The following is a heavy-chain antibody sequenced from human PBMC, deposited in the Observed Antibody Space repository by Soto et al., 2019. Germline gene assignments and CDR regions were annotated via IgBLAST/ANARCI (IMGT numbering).Heavy chain of an antibody. V-gene: IGHV4-59*01. CDR2: IYYSGST. Sequence: QVQLQESGPGLVKPSETLSLTCTVSGGSISSYYWSWIRQPPGKGLEWSGYIYYSGSTNYNPSLKSRVTISVDTSKNQFSLKLSSVTAADTAVYYCARGSLYYDSSGYYPNWFDPWGQGTLVTVSS. J-gene: IGHJ5*02. CDR3: ARGSLYYDSSGYYPNWFDP. CDR1: GGSISSYY. D-gene: IGHD3-22*01.